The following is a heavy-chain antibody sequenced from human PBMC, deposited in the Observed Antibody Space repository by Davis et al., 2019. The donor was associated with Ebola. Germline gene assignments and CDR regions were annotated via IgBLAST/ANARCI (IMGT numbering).Heavy chain of an antibody. D-gene: IGHD3-3*01. V-gene: IGHV1-3*01. Sequence: ASVPVSCKASGYTFTSYAMHWVRQAPGQRLECMGWINAGNGNTKYSQKFQGRVTITRDTSASIAYMELGSLRSEDTVVYYCAREWEITIFGVVIQRAWYFDLWGRGTLVTVSS. CDR1: GYTFTSYA. CDR3: AREWEITIFGVVIQRAWYFDL. J-gene: IGHJ2*01. CDR2: INAGNGNT.